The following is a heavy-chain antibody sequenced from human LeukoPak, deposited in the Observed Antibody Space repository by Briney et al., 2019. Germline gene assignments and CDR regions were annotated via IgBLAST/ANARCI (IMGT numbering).Heavy chain of an antibody. Sequence: GGSLRLSCAASGFTFSSYWMNWARQAPGKGLVWVSRIASDGSSTTYADSVKGRFSISRDNAKNTLYLQMNSLRVEDTAVYYCARGRPHGSDYWGQGTLVTVSS. D-gene: IGHD2-15*01. CDR3: ARGRPHGSDY. V-gene: IGHV3-74*01. CDR1: GFTFSSYW. CDR2: IASDGSST. J-gene: IGHJ4*02.